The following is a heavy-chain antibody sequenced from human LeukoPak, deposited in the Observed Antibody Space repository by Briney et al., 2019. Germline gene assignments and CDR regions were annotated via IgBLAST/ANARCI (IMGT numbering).Heavy chain of an antibody. CDR3: ARDPYSSSSAWFDP. J-gene: IGHJ5*02. CDR1: GFTFSSYS. CDR2: ISSSSSYI. Sequence: GGSLRLSCAASGFTFSSYSMNWVRQAPGKGLEWVSSISSSSSYIYYADSVKGRFTISRDNAKNSLYLQMNSPRAEDTAVYYCARDPYSSSSAWFDPWGQGTLVTVSS. D-gene: IGHD6-6*01. V-gene: IGHV3-21*01.